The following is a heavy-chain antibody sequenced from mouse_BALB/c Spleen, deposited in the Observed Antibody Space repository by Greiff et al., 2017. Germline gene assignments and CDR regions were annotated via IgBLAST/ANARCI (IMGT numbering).Heavy chain of an antibody. CDR3: ARDRGYGNYPMDY. D-gene: IGHD2-1*01. J-gene: IGHJ4*01. CDR1: GFSLTSYG. Sequence: QVHVKQSGPGLVAPSQSLSITCTVSGFSLTSYGVHWVRQPPGKGLEWLGVIWAGGSTNYNSALMSRLSISKDNSKSQVFLKMNSLQTDDTAMYYCARDRGYGNYPMDYWGQGTSVTVSS. V-gene: IGHV2-9*02. CDR2: IWAGGST.